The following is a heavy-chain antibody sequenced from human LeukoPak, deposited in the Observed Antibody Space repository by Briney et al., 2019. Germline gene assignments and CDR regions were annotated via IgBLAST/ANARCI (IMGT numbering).Heavy chain of an antibody. J-gene: IGHJ6*02. D-gene: IGHD6-6*01. Sequence: ASVKVSCKASGGTFTSYAISWVRQAPGQGLEWMEGIIPIFGTANYAQKFQGRVTITADESTSTAYMELSSLRSEDTAVYYCARSSSSSYYYYGMDVWGQGTTVTVSS. CDR3: ARSSSSSYYYYGMDV. CDR2: IIPIFGTA. V-gene: IGHV1-69*13. CDR1: GGTFTSYA.